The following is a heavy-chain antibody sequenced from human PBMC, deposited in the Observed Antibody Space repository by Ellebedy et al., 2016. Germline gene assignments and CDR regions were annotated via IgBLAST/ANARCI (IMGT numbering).Heavy chain of an antibody. CDR1: GFTFSSYA. CDR2: ISGSGGST. J-gene: IGHJ5*02. D-gene: IGHD3-10*01. V-gene: IGHV3-23*01. Sequence: GESLKISXAASGFTFSSYAMSWVRQAPGKGLEWVSAISGSGGSTYYADSVKGRFTISRDNSKNTLYLQMNSLRAEDTAVYYCAKGRAGDWFDPWGQGTLVTVSS. CDR3: AKGRAGDWFDP.